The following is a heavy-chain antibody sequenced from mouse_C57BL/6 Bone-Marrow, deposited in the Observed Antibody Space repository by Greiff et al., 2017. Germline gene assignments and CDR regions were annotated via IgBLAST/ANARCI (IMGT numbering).Heavy chain of an antibody. D-gene: IGHD1-1*01. CDR1: GYTFTSYW. CDR2: IDPNSGGT. V-gene: IGHV1-72*01. Sequence: QVKLQQPGAELVKPGASVKLSCKASGYTFTSYWLHWVKQRPGRGLAWIGRIDPNSGGTKYNETFKSKATLTVDKPSSTAYMQLSSRTSEDSAVYYGARFDYGSSHWYFDVGGTGTTVTVSS. CDR3: ARFDYGSSHWYFDV. J-gene: IGHJ1*03.